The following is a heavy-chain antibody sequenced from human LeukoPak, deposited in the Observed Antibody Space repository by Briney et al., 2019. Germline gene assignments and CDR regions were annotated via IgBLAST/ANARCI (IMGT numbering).Heavy chain of an antibody. Sequence: ASVKVSCKASGYTFTSYGISWVRQAPGQGLEWMGWISAYNGNTNYAQKLQGRVTMTTDTSTSTAYMELSRLRSDDTAVYYCARDRGSLYSLYYFDYWGQGTLVTVSS. V-gene: IGHV1-18*01. J-gene: IGHJ4*02. D-gene: IGHD1-26*01. CDR2: ISAYNGNT. CDR1: GYTFTSYG. CDR3: ARDRGSLYSLYYFDY.